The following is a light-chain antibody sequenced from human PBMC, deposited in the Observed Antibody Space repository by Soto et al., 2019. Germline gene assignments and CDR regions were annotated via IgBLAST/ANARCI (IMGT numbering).Light chain of an antibody. CDR1: QDISNY. Sequence: DIQMTQSPSSLSASVGDRVTITCQAGQDISNYLNWYQQKPGKDPKLLIYDASNLETGVPSRFSGSGSGTDFTFTISSLQAEEIATYYYQQDDNLPTWTCGQGTKVEIK. CDR3: QQDDNLPTWT. CDR2: DAS. V-gene: IGKV1-33*01. J-gene: IGKJ1*01.